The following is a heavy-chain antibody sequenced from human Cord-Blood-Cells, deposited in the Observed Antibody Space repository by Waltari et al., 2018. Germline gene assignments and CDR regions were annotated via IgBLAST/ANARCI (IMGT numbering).Heavy chain of an antibody. D-gene: IGHD3-3*01. J-gene: IGHJ2*01. Sequence: EVQLLESGGGLVQPGGYLRLSCAASGFTFSSYAMSWVRQAPGKGLEWVSAISGSGGSTYYADSVKCRFTISRDNSKNTLYLQMNSLRAEDTAVYYCAKDTILSRTPFDLWGRGTLVTVSS. CDR2: ISGSGGST. CDR1: GFTFSSYA. CDR3: AKDTILSRTPFDL. V-gene: IGHV3-23*01.